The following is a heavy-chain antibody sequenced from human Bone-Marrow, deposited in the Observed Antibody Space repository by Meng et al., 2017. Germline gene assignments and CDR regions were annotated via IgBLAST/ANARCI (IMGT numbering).Heavy chain of an antibody. V-gene: IGHV3-7*01. CDR1: GFTFSSYW. J-gene: IGHJ4*02. Sequence: GGSLRLSCAASGFTFSSYWMSWVRQAPGKGLEWVANIKQDGSEKYYEDSVKGRFTISRDNAKNSLHLQMNSLRAEDTAVYYCARDPPHSYYYDSSGSLDYWGQGTLVTVSS. CDR2: IKQDGSEK. CDR3: ARDPPHSYYYDSSGSLDY. D-gene: IGHD3-22*01.